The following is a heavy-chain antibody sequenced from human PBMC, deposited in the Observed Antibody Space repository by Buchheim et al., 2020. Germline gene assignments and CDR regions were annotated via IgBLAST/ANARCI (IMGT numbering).Heavy chain of an antibody. D-gene: IGHD6-6*01. CDR2: IHSNGNI. Sequence: QVELQESGPGVVKASETLSLSCTVSRGPITTYYWNWIRQSAGKGLEWIGRIHSNGNIIYSSYLKSRVTMSIDTSKNQFSLELTSVTAADTAIYYCARDPFRSSFDSWGPGTL. J-gene: IGHJ4*02. CDR3: ARDPFRSSFDS. V-gene: IGHV4-4*07. CDR1: RGPITTYY.